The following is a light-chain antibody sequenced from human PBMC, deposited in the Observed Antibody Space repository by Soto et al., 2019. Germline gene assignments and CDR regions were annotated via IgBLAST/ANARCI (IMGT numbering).Light chain of an antibody. Sequence: DIVMTQSPDSLAVSLGERATINCKSSQSVCSNLAWYQQKPGQSPRLLIYGTSTRATGIPARFSGSGSGTEFTLTISSLQSEDFAVYYCHQYNFWPTFGQGTKVEIK. CDR1: QSVCSN. CDR3: HQYNFWPT. V-gene: IGKV3-15*01. J-gene: IGKJ1*01. CDR2: GTS.